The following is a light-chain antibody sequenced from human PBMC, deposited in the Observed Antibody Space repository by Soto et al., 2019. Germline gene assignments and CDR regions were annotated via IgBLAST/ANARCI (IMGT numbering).Light chain of an antibody. Sequence: DILMTQSPLSLPVTPVYSSSISCXSSHXLLHKNGNNYFNWYLQKPGQSPQLLIYMGSKRASGVPDRFSGSGSGTYFTLKISRVEAEDAGVYYCMQALQTPRTFGQGTKVDIK. CDR2: MGS. J-gene: IGKJ1*01. CDR1: HXLLHKNGNNY. V-gene: IGKV2-28*01. CDR3: MQALQTPRT.